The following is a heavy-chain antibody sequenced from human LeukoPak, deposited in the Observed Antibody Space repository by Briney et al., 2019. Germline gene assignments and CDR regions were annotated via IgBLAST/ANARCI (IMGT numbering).Heavy chain of an antibody. CDR1: GFTFSNPW. J-gene: IGHJ4*02. V-gene: IGHV3-15*01. Sequence: PGGSLRLSCAASGFTFSNPWMSWVRQAPGKGLEWVGRIKSKTDGGTTDYAAPVKGRFTISRDDSKNTLYLQMNSLKTEDTAVYYCTTRWGYSSSYFDYWGQGTLVTVSS. D-gene: IGHD6-13*01. CDR2: IKSKTDGGTT. CDR3: TTRWGYSSSYFDY.